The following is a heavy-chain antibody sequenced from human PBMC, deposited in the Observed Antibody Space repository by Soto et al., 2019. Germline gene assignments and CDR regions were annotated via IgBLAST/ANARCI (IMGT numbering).Heavy chain of an antibody. CDR1: GCTFSSYA. J-gene: IGHJ3*02. D-gene: IGHD2-21*01. V-gene: IGHV1-69*12. CDR3: ARSGVVVNGFDI. Sequence: QVQLVQSGAEVKTPGSSVKVSCKASGCTFSSYAISWVRQAPGQGLEWMGVIIPISGTANYAQKFQGRVTIAADESTSTSYMELRSLRSEDTAVYYCARSGVVVNGFDIWGPGTMVTVSS. CDR2: IIPISGTA.